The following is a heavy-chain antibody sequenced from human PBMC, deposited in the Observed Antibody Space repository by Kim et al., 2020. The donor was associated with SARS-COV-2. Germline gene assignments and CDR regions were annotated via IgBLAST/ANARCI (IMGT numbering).Heavy chain of an antibody. Sequence: GGSLRLSCAASGFTFSSYSMNWVRQAPGKGLEWVSSISSSSSYIYYADSVKGRFTISRDNAKNSLYLQMNSLRAEDTAVYYCARRDVDTAMAPFDPWGQGTLVTVSS. CDR2: ISSSSSYI. CDR1: GFTFSSYS. CDR3: ARRDVDTAMAPFDP. V-gene: IGHV3-21*01. D-gene: IGHD5-18*01. J-gene: IGHJ5*02.